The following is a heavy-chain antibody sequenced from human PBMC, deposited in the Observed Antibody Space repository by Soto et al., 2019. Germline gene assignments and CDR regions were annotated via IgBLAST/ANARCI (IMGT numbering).Heavy chain of an antibody. Sequence: EVQLLESGGGLVQPGGSLRLSCAASGFTFSSYAMSWVRQAPGKGLEWVSAISGSGGSTYYADSVKGRYTISRDNSKNTLYLQMNSLRAEDTTVSYCASTYYDFWSGQKPKAFDYLGQGTLVTVSS. V-gene: IGHV3-23*01. D-gene: IGHD3-3*01. J-gene: IGHJ4*02. CDR2: ISGSGGST. CDR1: GFTFSSYA. CDR3: ASTYYDFWSGQKPKAFDY.